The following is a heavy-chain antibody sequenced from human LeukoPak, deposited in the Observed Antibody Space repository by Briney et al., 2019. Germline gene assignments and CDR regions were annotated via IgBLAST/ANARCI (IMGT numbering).Heavy chain of an antibody. CDR2: ISYDGSNK. Sequence: PGRSLRLSCAASGFTFSSYAMHWVRQAPGKGLEWVAVISYDGSNKYYADSVKGRFTISRDNSKNTLYLQMNSLRAEDTAVYYCARDQVRYYGSGSSSFDYWGQGTLVTVSS. J-gene: IGHJ4*02. CDR1: GFTFSSYA. V-gene: IGHV3-30*04. D-gene: IGHD3-10*01. CDR3: ARDQVRYYGSGSSSFDY.